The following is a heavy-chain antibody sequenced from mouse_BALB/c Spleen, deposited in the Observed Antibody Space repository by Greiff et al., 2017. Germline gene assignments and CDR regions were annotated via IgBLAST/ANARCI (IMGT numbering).Heavy chain of an antibody. CDR3: ARGDYGSSSTMDY. CDR1: GFTFSSFG. CDR2: ISSGGSYT. Sequence: EVQRVESGGGLVKPGGSLKLSCAASGFTFSSFGMHWVRQAPEKGLEWVAYISSGGSYTYYPDTVTGRFTISRDNAKNTLYLEMSSLRSEDTAMYYCARGDYGSSSTMDYWGQGTSVTVSS. J-gene: IGHJ4*01. V-gene: IGHV5-9-4*01. D-gene: IGHD1-1*01.